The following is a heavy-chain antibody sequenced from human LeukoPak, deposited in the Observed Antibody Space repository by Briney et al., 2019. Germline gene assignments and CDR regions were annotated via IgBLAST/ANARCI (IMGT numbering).Heavy chain of an antibody. D-gene: IGHD2-21*01. V-gene: IGHV1-46*02. CDR3: ARYCGADCYWDYFDY. CDR2: INPSGGST. J-gene: IGHJ4*02. CDR1: GGTFNSYA. Sequence: ASVKVSCEASGGTFNSYAISWVRQSPGQGLEWMGIINPSGGSTSYAQKFQGRVTMTRDTSTSTVYMELSSLRSEDTAVYYCARYCGADCYWDYFDYWRQGTLVTVSS.